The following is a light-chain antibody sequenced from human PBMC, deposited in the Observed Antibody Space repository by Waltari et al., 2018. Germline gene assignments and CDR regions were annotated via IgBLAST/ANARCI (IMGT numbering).Light chain of an antibody. CDR1: SSDIGTFNL. CDR3: CSYAGSRTWV. V-gene: IGLV2-23*02. Sequence: QSALTQPASVSGSPGQSISISCIGTSSDIGTFNLVSWYLQYPGTAPKRLLYDVSQRPSGVSNRFSGSKSGNTASLTISGLQAEDEAIYYCCSYAGSRTWVFGGGAKLTVL. J-gene: IGLJ3*02. CDR2: DVS.